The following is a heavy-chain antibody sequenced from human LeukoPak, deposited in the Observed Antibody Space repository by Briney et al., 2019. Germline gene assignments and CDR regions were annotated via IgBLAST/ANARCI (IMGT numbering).Heavy chain of an antibody. CDR1: GGSIGSYY. V-gene: IGHV4-59*08. J-gene: IGHJ5*02. CDR3: ARIPPYYDSSGYYYLP. D-gene: IGHD3-22*01. Sequence: SETLSLTCTVSGGSIGSYYWSWIRQPPGKGLEWIGYIYYSGSTNYNPSLKSRVTISVDTSKNQFSLKLSSVTAADTAVYYCARIPPYYDSSGYYYLPWGQGTLVTVSS. CDR2: IYYSGST.